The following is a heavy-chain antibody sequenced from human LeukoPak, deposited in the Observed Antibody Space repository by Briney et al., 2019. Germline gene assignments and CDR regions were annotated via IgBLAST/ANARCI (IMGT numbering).Heavy chain of an antibody. J-gene: IGHJ4*02. Sequence: SETLSLTCAVYGGSFSGYYWSWIRQPPGKGLEWIGYIYYSGSTYYNPSLKSRVTISVDTSKNQFSLKLSSVTAADTAVYYCASLIAAAGTRIHDYWGQGTLVTVSS. CDR2: IYYSGST. CDR1: GGSFSGYY. CDR3: ASLIAAAGTRIHDY. D-gene: IGHD6-13*01. V-gene: IGHV4-30-4*01.